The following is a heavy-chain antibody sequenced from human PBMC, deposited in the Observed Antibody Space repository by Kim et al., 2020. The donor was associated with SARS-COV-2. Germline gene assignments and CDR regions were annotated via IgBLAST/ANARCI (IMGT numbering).Heavy chain of an antibody. V-gene: IGHV5-10-1*01. CDR2: IDPSDSYT. J-gene: IGHJ6*02. CDR3: ARQEGGSGSSNPYYYYGMDV. D-gene: IGHD3-10*01. Sequence: GESLKISCKGSGYSFTSYWISWVRQMPGKGLEWMGRIDPSDSYTNYSPSFQGHVTISADKSISTAYLQWSSLKASDTAMYYCARQEGGSGSSNPYYYYGMDVWGQGTTVTVSS. CDR1: GYSFTSYW.